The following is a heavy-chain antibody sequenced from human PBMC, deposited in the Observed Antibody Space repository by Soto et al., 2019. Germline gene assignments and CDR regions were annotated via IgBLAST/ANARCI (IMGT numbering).Heavy chain of an antibody. J-gene: IGHJ4*02. V-gene: IGHV3-23*01. D-gene: IGHD6-6*01. CDR2: ISTSGGGT. CDR3: TRDGGFSASSYPFDY. CDR1: GFTFSTFA. Sequence: GGSLRLSCAASGFTFSTFAMSWVRQAPGKGLEWVSTISTSGGGTYFADSVKGRFAISRDNSKNTLLLQMNSLRVDDTAVYYCTRDGGFSASSYPFDYWGQGALVTVSS.